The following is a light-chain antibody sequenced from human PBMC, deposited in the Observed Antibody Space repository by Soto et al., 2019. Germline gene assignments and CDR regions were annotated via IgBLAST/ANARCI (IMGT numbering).Light chain of an antibody. CDR2: AAS. CDR3: QKYNSAPLT. Sequence: DIQMTQSAYSLSATVGDRVTITCRAVQGISNCLAWYKQKPGKVPKILIYAASTLQSGVPSRFSGSGSGTDFTLTISSLQPEDVATYYCQKYNSAPLTFGPGTKVDIK. CDR1: QGISNC. V-gene: IGKV1-27*01. J-gene: IGKJ3*01.